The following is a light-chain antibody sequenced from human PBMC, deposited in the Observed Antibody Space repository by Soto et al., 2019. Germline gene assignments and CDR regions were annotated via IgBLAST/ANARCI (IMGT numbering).Light chain of an antibody. Sequence: QSVLTQPASVSGSPGQSITISCTGTSSDVGGYNYVSWYQQYPGKAPKILIYEVTTRPSGVSGRFSGSKSGNTASLTISGLQAEDDADYYCSSFTSRFTFNYVFGTGTKVTVL. CDR1: SSDVGGYNY. J-gene: IGLJ1*01. CDR2: EVT. CDR3: SSFTSRFTFNYV. V-gene: IGLV2-14*01.